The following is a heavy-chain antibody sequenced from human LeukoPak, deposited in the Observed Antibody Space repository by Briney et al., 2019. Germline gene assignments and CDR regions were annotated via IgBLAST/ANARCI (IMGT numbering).Heavy chain of an antibody. CDR3: AKDAYYYDSSGFTFDY. D-gene: IGHD3-22*01. V-gene: IGHV3-30*18. CDR1: GFTFSSYG. Sequence: GRSLRLSCAASGFTFSSYGVHWVRQAPGKGLEWVAVISYDGSNKYYADSVKGRFTISRDNSKNTLYLQMNSLRAEDTAVYYCAKDAYYYDSSGFTFDYWGQGTLVTVSS. CDR2: ISYDGSNK. J-gene: IGHJ4*02.